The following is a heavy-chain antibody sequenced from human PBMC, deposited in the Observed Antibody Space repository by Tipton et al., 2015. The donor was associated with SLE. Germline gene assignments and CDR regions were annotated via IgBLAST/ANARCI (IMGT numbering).Heavy chain of an antibody. Sequence: TLSLTCTVSGGSISSHYWSWIRQPPGKGLEWIGYIYYSGSTYYNPSLKSRVTISVDTSKNQFSLKLSSVTAADTAVYYCARGYYDFWSGYYRGAFDIWGQGTMVTVSS. V-gene: IGHV4-59*11. D-gene: IGHD3-3*01. CDR2: IYYSGST. CDR1: GGSISSHY. J-gene: IGHJ3*02. CDR3: ARGYYDFWSGYYRGAFDI.